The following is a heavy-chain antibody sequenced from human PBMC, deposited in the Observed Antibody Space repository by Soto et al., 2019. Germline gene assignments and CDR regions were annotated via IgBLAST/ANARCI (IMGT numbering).Heavy chain of an antibody. D-gene: IGHD6-6*01. Sequence: QIHLVQSGAEVKEPGASVKVSCKASGYTFVNYGMSWVRQAPGQGLEWMGWISAYNGNTDYAQRFKDRVTMTTDTSTSTAHLERRSLRSDDTAVYYCARDRSSSDHWGQGTLVTVSS. V-gene: IGHV1-18*01. CDR3: ARDRSSSDH. CDR1: GYTFVNYG. CDR2: ISAYNGNT. J-gene: IGHJ4*02.